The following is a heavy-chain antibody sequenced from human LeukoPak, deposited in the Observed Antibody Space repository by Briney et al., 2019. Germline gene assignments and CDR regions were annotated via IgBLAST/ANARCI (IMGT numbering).Heavy chain of an antibody. CDR1: GGSISSTNW. CDR3: SRESGAFSPFGY. J-gene: IGHJ4*02. CDR2: ISLSGLT. Sequence: RPSGTLSLTCGVSGGSISSTNWWSWARQPPGQGLEWIGEISLSGLTNYNPSLKSRVTMSLDKSKNHLSLNLTSVTAADTAVYYCSRESGAFSPFGYWGQGTLVTVSS. D-gene: IGHD1-26*01. V-gene: IGHV4-4*02.